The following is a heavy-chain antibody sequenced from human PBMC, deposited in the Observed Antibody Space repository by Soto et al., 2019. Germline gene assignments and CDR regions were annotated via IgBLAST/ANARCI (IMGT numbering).Heavy chain of an antibody. CDR1: GGSISSGGYY. CDR3: ARVFSDSSSFFDP. D-gene: IGHD6-13*01. CDR2: IYYSGST. V-gene: IGHV4-31*01. Sequence: QVQLQESGPGLVKPSQTLSLTCTVSGGSISSGGYYWSWIRQHPGKGLEWIGYIYYSGSTYYNPSLKSLVTISVDTSKNQFSLKLSSVTAADTSVSYCARVFSDSSSFFDPWGQGTLVTVSS. J-gene: IGHJ5*02.